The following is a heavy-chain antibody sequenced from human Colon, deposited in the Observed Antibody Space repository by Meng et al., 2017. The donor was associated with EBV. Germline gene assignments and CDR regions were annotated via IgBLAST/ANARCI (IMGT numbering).Heavy chain of an antibody. J-gene: IGHJ1*01. CDR2: VYYLGNT. V-gene: IGHV4-39*07. D-gene: IGHD3-22*01. CDR3: ARRFEGYSPDK. CDR1: GDSISKSSYY. Sequence: PQMQGSAPGLVKPSEPPSLTCTSSGDSISKSSYYWAWIRQPPGKGLDWIGIVYYLGNTYYNPSFKSRLTISIDTSKNQFSLRLRSVTAADTAVYYCARRFEGYSPDKWGQGTLVTVSS.